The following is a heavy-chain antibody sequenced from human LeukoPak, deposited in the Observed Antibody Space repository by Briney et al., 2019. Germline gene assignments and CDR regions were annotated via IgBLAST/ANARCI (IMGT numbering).Heavy chain of an antibody. D-gene: IGHD2-8*02. CDR2: IYYSGST. J-gene: IGHJ4*02. CDR1: GGSISSGDYS. CDR3: ARVALVFDY. Sequence: PSQTLSLTCAVSGGSISSGDYSWSWIRQPPGKGLEWIAYIYYSGSTFYNPSLKSRVTISMDRSKNQFSLQLSSVTAADTAVYYCARVALVFDYWGRGTLVTVPS. V-gene: IGHV4-30-2*01.